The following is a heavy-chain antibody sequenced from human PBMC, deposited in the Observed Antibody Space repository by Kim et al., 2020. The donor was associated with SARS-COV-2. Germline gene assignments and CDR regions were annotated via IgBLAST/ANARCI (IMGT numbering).Heavy chain of an antibody. V-gene: IGHV3-74*01. CDR3: ARGGVSGSYSGVNYGLDV. Sequence: GGSLRLSCATSGFTFSSYGVHWVRQAPGKGLVWVSRINMDGSNTDHADSVKGRFTISRDNAKNTLYLQMNSLRAEDTAVYYCARGGVSGSYSGVNYGLDVWGQGTTGTVS. CDR2: INMDGSNT. CDR1: GFTFSSYG. J-gene: IGHJ6*01. D-gene: IGHD3-10*01.